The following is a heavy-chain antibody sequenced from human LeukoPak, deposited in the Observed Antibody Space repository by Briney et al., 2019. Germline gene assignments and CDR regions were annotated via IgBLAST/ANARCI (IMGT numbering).Heavy chain of an antibody. CDR1: GGTSSTYT. CDR2: IIPIFRTP. CDR3: ARVDRYYFYLDV. J-gene: IGHJ6*03. V-gene: IGHV1-69*05. Sequence: SVKVSCKASGGTSSTYTITWVPQAPGQGLEWMGGIIPIFRTPNYAQEFQGKVTITTDESTSTAYMELSSLKSEDTAIYYCARVDRYYFYLDVWGKGTTVTVSS.